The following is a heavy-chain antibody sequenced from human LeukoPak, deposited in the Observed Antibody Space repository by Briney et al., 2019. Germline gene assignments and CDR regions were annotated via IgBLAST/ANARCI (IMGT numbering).Heavy chain of an antibody. J-gene: IGHJ5*02. CDR3: TRTPWFDP. CDR2: IRSKAYGGTT. V-gene: IGHV3-49*04. CDR1: GFTFCDYA. Sequence: PGGSLRLSCTASGFTFCDYAMSWVRQAPGKGLEWVGFIRSKAYGGTTEYAASVKGRFTISRDDSKSIAYLQMNSLKTEDTAVYYCTRTPWFDPWGQGTLVTVSS.